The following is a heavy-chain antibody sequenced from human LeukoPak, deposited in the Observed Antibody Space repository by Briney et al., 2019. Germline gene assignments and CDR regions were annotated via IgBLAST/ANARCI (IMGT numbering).Heavy chain of an antibody. J-gene: IGHJ4*02. CDR1: GFTFSNHA. V-gene: IGHV3-30*18. CDR2: MSYDGSKK. Sequence: GGSLRLSCAASGFTFSNHAMQWVRQAPGKGLEWVAIMSYDGSKKYYADSVKGRFIISRNNSKNTLYLQMNSLRAEDTAVYYCAKDGPSRQPVVPAAVDYWGQGTLVTVSS. CDR3: AKDGPSRQPVVPAAVDY. D-gene: IGHD2-2*01.